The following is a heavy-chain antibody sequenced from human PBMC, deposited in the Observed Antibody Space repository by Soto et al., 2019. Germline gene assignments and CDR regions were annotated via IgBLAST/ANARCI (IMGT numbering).Heavy chain of an antibody. V-gene: IGHV3-23*01. Sequence: EVQLLESGGGLVQPGGSLRLSCAASGFTFSSYAMSWVRQAPGKGLEWVSAISGSGGSTYYADSVKGRFTISRDNSKNTLYLQMNSLRAEDMAVYYCAKAGITIFGVVITGYYFDYWGQGTLVTVSS. CDR2: ISGSGGST. CDR1: GFTFSSYA. D-gene: IGHD3-3*01. J-gene: IGHJ4*02. CDR3: AKAGITIFGVVITGYYFDY.